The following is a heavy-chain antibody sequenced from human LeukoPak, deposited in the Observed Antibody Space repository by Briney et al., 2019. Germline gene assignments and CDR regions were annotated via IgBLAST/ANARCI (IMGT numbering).Heavy chain of an antibody. CDR1: GGSISSSSHY. J-gene: IGHJ5*02. D-gene: IGHD2-15*01. CDR2: IYYSGST. CDR3: ARAIVVVVAATRGWFDP. V-gene: IGHV4-39*01. Sequence: PSETLSLTCTVSGGSISSSSHYWGWIRQPPGKGLEWIGSIYYSGSTYYNPSLKSRVTISVDTSKNQFSLKLSSVTAADTAVYYCARAIVVVVAATRGWFDPWGQGTLVTVSS.